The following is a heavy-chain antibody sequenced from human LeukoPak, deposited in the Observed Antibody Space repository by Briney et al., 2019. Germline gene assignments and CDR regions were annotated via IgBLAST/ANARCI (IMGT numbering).Heavy chain of an antibody. CDR1: GGSISSGGYY. CDR2: IYYSGST. CDR3: ARGLRGLWFGELLRWFDP. D-gene: IGHD3-10*01. V-gene: IGHV4-31*03. Sequence: PSETLSLTCTVSGGSISSGGYYWSWIRQHPGKGLEWIGYIYYSGSTYYNPSLKSRVTISVDTSKNQFSLKLSSVTAADTAVYYCARGLRGLWFGELLRWFDPWGQGALVTVSS. J-gene: IGHJ5*02.